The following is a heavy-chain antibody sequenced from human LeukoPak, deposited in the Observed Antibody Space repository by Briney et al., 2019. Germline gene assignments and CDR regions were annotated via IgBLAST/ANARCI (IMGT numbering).Heavy chain of an antibody. J-gene: IGHJ6*03. Sequence: GASVKVSCKASGYTFTSYGISWVRQAPGQGLEWMGWISAYNGNTNYALKLQGRVTMTTDTSTSTAYMELRSLRSDDTAVYYCARDGGVRGVIPPDYYYYYYMDVWGKGTTVTVSS. V-gene: IGHV1-18*01. CDR2: ISAYNGNT. CDR1: GYTFTSYG. CDR3: ARDGGVRGVIPPDYYYYYYMDV. D-gene: IGHD3-10*01.